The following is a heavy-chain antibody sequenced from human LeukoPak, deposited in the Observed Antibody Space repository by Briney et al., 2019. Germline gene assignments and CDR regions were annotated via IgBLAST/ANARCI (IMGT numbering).Heavy chain of an antibody. CDR1: GGTFSSYA. CDR3: ARGGYYDSSGYLGEYYFDY. CDR2: INPNSGGT. J-gene: IGHJ4*02. Sequence: ASVKVSCKASGGTFSSYAISWVRQAPGQGLEWMGWINPNSGGTNYAQKFQGWVTMTRDTSISTAYMELSRLRSDDTAVYYCARGGYYDSSGYLGEYYFDYWGQGTLVTVSS. D-gene: IGHD3-22*01. V-gene: IGHV1-2*04.